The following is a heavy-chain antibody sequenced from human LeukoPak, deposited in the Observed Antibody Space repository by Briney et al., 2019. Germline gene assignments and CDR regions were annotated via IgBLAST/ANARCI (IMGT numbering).Heavy chain of an antibody. CDR3: TRVLSSWSYFDY. Sequence: GRSLRLSCTASGFTFGDYGMSWVRQAPGKGLEWVGLIRSKAYAGTTEYAASVKGRFTISRDDSNIIAYLQMNSLKTEDTAVYYCTRVLSSWSYFDYWGQGTLVTVSS. D-gene: IGHD6-13*01. CDR1: GFTFGDYG. CDR2: IRSKAYAGTT. J-gene: IGHJ4*02. V-gene: IGHV3-49*04.